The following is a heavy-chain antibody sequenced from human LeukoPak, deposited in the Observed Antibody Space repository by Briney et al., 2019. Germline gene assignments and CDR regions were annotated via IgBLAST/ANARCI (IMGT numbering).Heavy chain of an antibody. CDR2: IYYSGST. J-gene: IGHJ4*02. V-gene: IGHV4-59*01. CDR1: GGSISSYY. Sequence: PSETLSLTCTVSGGSISSYYWSWIRQPPGKGLEWIGYIYYSGSTNYNPSLKSRVTISVDTSKNQFSLKLSSVTAADTAVYYCARVDYDTSGFYSYYFDYWGQGTLVTVSS. D-gene: IGHD3-22*01. CDR3: ARVDYDTSGFYSYYFDY.